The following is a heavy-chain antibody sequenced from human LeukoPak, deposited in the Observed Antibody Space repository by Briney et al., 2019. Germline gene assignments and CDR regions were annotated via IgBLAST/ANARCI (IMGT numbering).Heavy chain of an antibody. D-gene: IGHD4-17*01. Sequence: SETLSLTCTVSGGSISSYYWSWIRQPAGKGLESIGHISTSGSTNYNPSLKSRVTMSVDTSKNQFSLKLSSVTAADTAVYYCARVPSVTTSHYYYYMDVWGKGTTVTISS. V-gene: IGHV4-4*07. CDR3: ARVPSVTTSHYYYYMDV. CDR2: ISTSGST. J-gene: IGHJ6*03. CDR1: GGSISSYY.